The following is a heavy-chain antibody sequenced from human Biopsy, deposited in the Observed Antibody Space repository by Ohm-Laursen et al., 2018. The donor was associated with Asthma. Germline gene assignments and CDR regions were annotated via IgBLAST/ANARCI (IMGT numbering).Heavy chain of an antibody. Sequence: SLRLSCSASGFSLRDYGMHWVRQSPGKGLEWVALISSDGSAKYSPSAVKGPVTVSRDNSKNTLYLQMNSLRAEDTAVYYCAKERYYDFWSGNPIWGQGTRVTVSS. D-gene: IGHD3-3*01. CDR3: AKERYYDFWSGNPI. CDR1: GFSLRDYG. J-gene: IGHJ3*02. CDR2: ISSDGSAK. V-gene: IGHV3-30*18.